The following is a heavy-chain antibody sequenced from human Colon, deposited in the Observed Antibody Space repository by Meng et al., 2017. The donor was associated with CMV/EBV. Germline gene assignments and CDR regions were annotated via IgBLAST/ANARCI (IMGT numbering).Heavy chain of an antibody. CDR1: GYSFTDCW. Sequence: GGSLRLSCKYFGYSFTDCWSGWVRQMPGKGLEWMGIINPCESDTHYRASFQGQVTITAQKSIYTAYLQWGSLKASDTAMYYCAVRWRYGNGPYFDYWGQGALVTVSS. V-gene: IGHV5-10-1*04. D-gene: IGHD2-8*01. CDR2: INPCESDT. J-gene: IGHJ4*02. CDR3: AVRWRYGNGPYFDY.